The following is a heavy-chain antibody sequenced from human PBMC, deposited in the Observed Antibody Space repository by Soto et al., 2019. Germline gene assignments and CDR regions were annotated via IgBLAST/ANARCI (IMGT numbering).Heavy chain of an antibody. D-gene: IGHD3-16*01. J-gene: IGHJ4*02. CDR3: DRDLTNMPGEAL. Sequence: GGSLRLSCAASGFTFSSYSMNWVRQAPGKGLEWVSSISSSSSYIYYADSVKGRFTISRDNAKNSLYLQMNSLRAEDTAVYYCDRDLTNMPGEALWGQGTLVTVSS. V-gene: IGHV3-21*01. CDR2: ISSSSSYI. CDR1: GFTFSSYS.